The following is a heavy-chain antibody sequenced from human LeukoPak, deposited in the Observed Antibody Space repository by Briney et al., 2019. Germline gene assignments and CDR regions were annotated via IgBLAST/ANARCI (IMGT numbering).Heavy chain of an antibody. CDR3: AKGGHDFNPFYR. CDR1: GFTFSTYA. D-gene: IGHD1-14*01. V-gene: IGHV3-23*01. Sequence: GGSLRLSCTASGFTFSTYAMGWVRQAPGKGLEWVSSIKGGGGDPFYADSVKGRFTISRDNSKNTLFLQLHNLRAEDLAVYYCAKGGHDFNPFYRWGQGTLVTVSA. J-gene: IGHJ4*02. CDR2: IKGGGGDP.